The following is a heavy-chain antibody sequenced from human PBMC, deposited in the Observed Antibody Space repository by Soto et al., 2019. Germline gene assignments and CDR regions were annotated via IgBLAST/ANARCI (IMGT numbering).Heavy chain of an antibody. CDR3: ARGTGSYQAEGFDY. J-gene: IGHJ4*02. CDR1: GFTFSSYG. CDR2: IWYDGSNK. D-gene: IGHD1-26*01. V-gene: IGHV3-33*01. Sequence: QVQLVESGGGVVQPGRSLRLSCAASGFTFSSYGMHWVRQAPGKGLEWVAVIWYDGSNKYYADSVKGRFTISRDNSKNTLYLHMNSLRAEDTAVYYCARGTGSYQAEGFDYWGQGTLVTVSS.